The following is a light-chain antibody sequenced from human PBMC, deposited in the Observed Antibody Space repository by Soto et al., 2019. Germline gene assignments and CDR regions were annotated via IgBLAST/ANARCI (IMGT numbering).Light chain of an antibody. CDR1: QGIKNY. Sequence: DIQVTQHPSSLSASVGDRVTITCRASQGIKNYLAWYQQKPGKVPKLLIYAASTLQSGVPSRFRGSRSGTDFTLTISSLQPEDVATYYCQNYNSAPRTFGQGTKVEIK. CDR2: AAS. CDR3: QNYNSAPRT. J-gene: IGKJ1*01. V-gene: IGKV1-27*01.